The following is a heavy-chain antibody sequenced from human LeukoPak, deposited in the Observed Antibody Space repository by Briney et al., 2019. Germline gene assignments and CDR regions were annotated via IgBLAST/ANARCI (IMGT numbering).Heavy chain of an antibody. Sequence: SETLSLTCTVSGGSISSSSYYWGWIRQPPGKGLEWFGSIYYSGSTYYNPSLKSRVTISVDTSKNQFSLKLSSVTAADTAVYYCAREGYGSGTYYRETLDWGQGTLVTVSS. D-gene: IGHD3-10*01. V-gene: IGHV4-39*07. CDR1: GGSISSSSYY. CDR3: AREGYGSGTYYRETLD. J-gene: IGHJ4*02. CDR2: IYYSGST.